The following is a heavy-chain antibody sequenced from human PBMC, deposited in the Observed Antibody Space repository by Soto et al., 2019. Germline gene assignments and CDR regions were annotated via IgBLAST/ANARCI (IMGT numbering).Heavy chain of an antibody. Sequence: PGESLKISCKGSGYSFTSYWIGWVRQMPGKGLEWMGIIYPGDSDTRYSPSFQGQVTISADKSISTAYLQWSSLKASDTAMYYCARSRTWQWLPRVSRPFDYWGQGTLVTVSS. J-gene: IGHJ4*02. CDR1: GYSFTSYW. V-gene: IGHV5-51*01. D-gene: IGHD6-19*01. CDR3: ARSRTWQWLPRVSRPFDY. CDR2: IYPGDSDT.